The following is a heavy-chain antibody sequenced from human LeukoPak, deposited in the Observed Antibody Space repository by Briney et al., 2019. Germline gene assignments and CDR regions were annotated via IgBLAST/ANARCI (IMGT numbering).Heavy chain of an antibody. Sequence: QSGGSLRLSCTVSGFTVSSNSMSWVRQAPGKGLEWVSFIYSDNTHYSDSVKGRFTISGDNSKNTLYLQMNSLRAEDTAVYYCARRAGAYSHPYDYWGQGTLVTVSS. J-gene: IGHJ4*02. V-gene: IGHV3-53*01. CDR1: GFTVSSNS. CDR2: IYSDNT. CDR3: ARRAGAYSHPYDY. D-gene: IGHD4/OR15-4a*01.